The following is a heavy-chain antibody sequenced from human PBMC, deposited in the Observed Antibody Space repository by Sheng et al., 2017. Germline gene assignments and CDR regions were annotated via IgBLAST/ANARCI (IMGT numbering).Heavy chain of an antibody. CDR1: GGSISSRSYY. J-gene: IGHJ6*03. V-gene: IGHV4-39*07. CDR3: ARALYSGSYYYYMDV. Sequence: QLQLQESGPGLVKPSETLSLTCTVSGGSISSRSYYWGWIRQPPGKGLEWIGSMYYSGSTYYNPSLKSRVTISVDMSNHQFSLKLSSVTAADTAVYYCARALYSGSYYYYMDVWGQGTTVTVSS. D-gene: IGHD1-26*01. CDR2: MYYSGST.